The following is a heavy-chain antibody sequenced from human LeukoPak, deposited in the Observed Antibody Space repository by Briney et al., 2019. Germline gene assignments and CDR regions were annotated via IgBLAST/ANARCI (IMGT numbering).Heavy chain of an antibody. CDR3: AKDRSRYCTTNCQGYMDV. D-gene: IGHD2-8*01. CDR1: GFTFSAYG. CDR2: MSYEGSNE. J-gene: IGHJ6*03. V-gene: IGHV3-30*19. Sequence: GGSLRLSCAASGFTFSAYGTHWVRQAPGKGLEWVAFMSYEGSNEFYGDSVKGRFTISRDNSKNTVYLQMNSLRAEDTTLYYCAKDRSRYCTTNCQGYMDVWGKGTTVTVSS.